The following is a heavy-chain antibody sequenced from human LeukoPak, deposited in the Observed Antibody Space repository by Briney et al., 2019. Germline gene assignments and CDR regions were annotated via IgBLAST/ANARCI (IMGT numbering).Heavy chain of an antibody. CDR2: IPYDASDK. J-gene: IGHJ4*02. CDR3: AKGAWAADGPMGNNFAS. Sequence: GGSLRLSCVASGFRFSDYGMHWVRQAPGKGLEWVAFIPYDASDKYYADSVKGRFTISRDNSNNTLTLHMDSLRTEDTSIYFCAKGAWAADGPMGNNFASWGQGSLVTVSS. CDR1: GFRFSDYG. V-gene: IGHV3-30*02. D-gene: IGHD6-13*01.